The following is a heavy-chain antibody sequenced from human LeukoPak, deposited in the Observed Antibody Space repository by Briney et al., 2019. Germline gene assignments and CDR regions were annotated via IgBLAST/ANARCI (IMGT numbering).Heavy chain of an antibody. D-gene: IGHD6-19*01. Sequence: GGSLRLSCAASGFTFSNHGMHWVRQAPGKGLEWVAVIWYDGSNKYYADSAKGRYTISRDDSKSTLYLQMNSLRAEDTAVYYCARRPRYSSGPVGDYWGQGTLVTVSS. V-gene: IGHV3-33*01. CDR2: IWYDGSNK. J-gene: IGHJ4*02. CDR3: ARRPRYSSGPVGDY. CDR1: GFTFSNHG.